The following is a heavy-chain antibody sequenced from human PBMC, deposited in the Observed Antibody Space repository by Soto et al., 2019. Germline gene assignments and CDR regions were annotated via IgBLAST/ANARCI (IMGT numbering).Heavy chain of an antibody. CDR2: IWYDGSNK. CDR3: AREQWLRRGGVDY. Sequence: QVQLVESGGGVVQPGRSLRLSCAASGFTFSSYGMHWVRQAPGKGLEWVAVIWYDGSNKYYADSVKGRFTISRDNSKTTLYLQMNSLRAEDTAVYYCAREQWLRRGGVDYWGQGTLVTVSS. CDR1: GFTFSSYG. V-gene: IGHV3-33*01. D-gene: IGHD5-12*01. J-gene: IGHJ4*02.